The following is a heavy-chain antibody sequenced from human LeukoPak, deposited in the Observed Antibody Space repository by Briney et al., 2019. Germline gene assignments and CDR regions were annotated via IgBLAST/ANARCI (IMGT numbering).Heavy chain of an antibody. Sequence: SETLSLTCTVSGGSISSYYWSWIRQPPGKGLEWIGYIYYSGSTNYNPSLKSRVTISVDTSKNQFSLKLSSVTAADTAVYYCARISYVLRYFDWLPAYFGYWGQGTLVTVSS. D-gene: IGHD3-9*01. V-gene: IGHV4-59*08. CDR2: IYYSGST. CDR1: GGSISSYY. J-gene: IGHJ4*02. CDR3: ARISYVLRYFDWLPAYFGY.